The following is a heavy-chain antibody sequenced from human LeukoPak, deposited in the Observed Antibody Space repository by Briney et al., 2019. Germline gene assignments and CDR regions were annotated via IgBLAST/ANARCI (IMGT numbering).Heavy chain of an antibody. V-gene: IGHV3-66*02. J-gene: IGHJ4*02. CDR1: GFTVSSNY. CDR2: IYSGGST. D-gene: IGHD4-17*01. Sequence: GGSLRLSCAASGFTVSSNYMSWVRQAPGKGLEWVSVIYSGGSTYYADSVKGRFTISRDNSKNTLYLQMNSLRAEDTAVYYCAKDDYGDYRGSQGIDYWGQGTLVTVSS. CDR3: AKDDYGDYRGSQGIDY.